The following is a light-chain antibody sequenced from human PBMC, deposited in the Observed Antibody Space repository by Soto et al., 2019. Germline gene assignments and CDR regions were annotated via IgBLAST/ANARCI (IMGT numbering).Light chain of an antibody. Sequence: QSALTQPPSASGSPGQSVTISCTGTSSDVGAYKYVSWYQQHPGKAPKLLIYDVNKRPSGVPDRFSGSKSGNTASLTVSGLQAEDEADYYCSAHGGTNPYVFGTGTKLTVL. CDR1: SSDVGAYKY. V-gene: IGLV2-8*01. CDR3: SAHGGTNPYV. CDR2: DVN. J-gene: IGLJ1*01.